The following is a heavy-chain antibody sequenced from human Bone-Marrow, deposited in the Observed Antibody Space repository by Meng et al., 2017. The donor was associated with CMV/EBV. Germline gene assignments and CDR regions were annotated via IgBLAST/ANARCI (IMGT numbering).Heavy chain of an antibody. D-gene: IGHD3-22*01. J-gene: IGHJ4*02. V-gene: IGHV3-11*04. CDR1: GFTFSDYY. Sequence: GGSLRLSCAASGFTFSDYYMSWIRQAPGKGLEWISYISSSGSTLYYADSVKGRFTISRDNAKNSLYLQMNSLRAEDTAVYYCARETHYYDSSGSDYFDYWGQGTLVTVSS. CDR3: ARETHYYDSSGSDYFDY. CDR2: ISSSGSTL.